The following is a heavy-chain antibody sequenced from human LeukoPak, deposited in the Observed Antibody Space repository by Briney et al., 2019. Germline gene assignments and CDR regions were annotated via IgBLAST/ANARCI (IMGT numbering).Heavy chain of an antibody. Sequence: GGSLRLSCSASGFTFSNFPMHWVRQAPGKGLEYVSAVSSDGGSTYYADSVRGRFTISRDNSKNTLSLQMGSLRAEDTAVYYCVKAILFGSISYYADWGQGTLVSVSS. CDR1: GFTFSNFP. V-gene: IGHV3-64D*09. CDR2: VSSDGGST. CDR3: VKAILFGSISYYAD. J-gene: IGHJ4*02. D-gene: IGHD3-22*01.